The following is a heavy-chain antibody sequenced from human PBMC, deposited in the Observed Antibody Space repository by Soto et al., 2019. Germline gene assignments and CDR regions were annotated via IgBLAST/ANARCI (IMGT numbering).Heavy chain of an antibody. CDR1: GFTVSSHA. V-gene: IGHV3-23*01. Sequence: EVQVLESGGGLVQPGGSLRLSCEGSGFTVSSHAMTWIRQAPGKGPEWVSTVTADGGTYYADSVNGRFAMSRDTSENTLYLQMNSLGAEDPAAYYCAPHVSCSGGSCQYDAFAIRGQGTMVTVSS. CDR3: APHVSCSGGSCQYDAFAI. D-gene: IGHD2-15*01. CDR2: VTADGGT. J-gene: IGHJ3*02.